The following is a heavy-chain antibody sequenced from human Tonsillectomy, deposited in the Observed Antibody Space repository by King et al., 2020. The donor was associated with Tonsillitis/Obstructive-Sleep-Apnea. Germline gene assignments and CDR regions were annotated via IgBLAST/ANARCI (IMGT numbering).Heavy chain of an antibody. V-gene: IGHV3-74*03. Sequence: VQLVESGGGLVQPGGSLRLSCAASGFTFSNYWMHWVRQAPGKGLVGVSRMNNDGSRTKYADAVRGRFTISRDNAKNTLYPQMDSLRAEDTGVYYCARDHYDFWSGYYWDSWGQGTLVTVSS. CDR3: ARDHYDFWSGYYWDS. D-gene: IGHD3-3*01. CDR1: GFTFSNYW. J-gene: IGHJ4*02. CDR2: MNNDGSRT.